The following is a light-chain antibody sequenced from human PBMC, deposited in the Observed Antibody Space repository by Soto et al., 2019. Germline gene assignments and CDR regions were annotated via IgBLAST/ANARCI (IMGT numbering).Light chain of an antibody. CDR1: QRVSYN. CDR3: QHYSCCFRT. Sequence: EIVMTQFPATLSVSPGERVSLFCRAIQRVSYNLAWYQQKPCQAPRLLIYGASTSATGIPARFSGGGSGTEFSLTLGSLQSEGCEFYYCQHYSCCFRTFGQGNKVEVK. CDR2: GAS. J-gene: IGKJ1*01. V-gene: IGKV3-15*01.